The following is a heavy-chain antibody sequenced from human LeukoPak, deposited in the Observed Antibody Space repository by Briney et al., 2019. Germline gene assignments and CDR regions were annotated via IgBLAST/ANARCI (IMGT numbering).Heavy chain of an antibody. CDR2: INSDGSEG. V-gene: IGHV3-7*03. J-gene: IGHJ4*02. D-gene: IGHD1-26*01. CDR3: AREFSGNYQGISN. Sequence: PGGSLRLSCAVSGFTFSGFWMSWSRQAPGKGLEWVASINSDGSEGYYADVVKGRFTISRDNAKNSLYLQINSLRAEDTAVYYCAREFSGNYQGISNWGQGTLVTVSS. CDR1: GFTFSGFW.